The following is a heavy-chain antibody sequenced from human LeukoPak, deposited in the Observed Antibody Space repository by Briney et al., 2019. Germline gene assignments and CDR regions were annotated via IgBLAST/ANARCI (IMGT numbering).Heavy chain of an antibody. J-gene: IGHJ5*02. CDR1: GESIKIYH. CDR3: ARDHLFFEGDNWFDP. Sequence: SETLSLTCTVSGESIKIYHWNWFRQPAGKGLVWIGRVFSTGSTNYNPSLKSRVTMSADMSKNQVSLNLTSVTAADTAMYYCARDHLFFEGDNWFDPWGQGIQVTVSS. V-gene: IGHV4-4*07. D-gene: IGHD2/OR15-2a*01. CDR2: VFSTGST.